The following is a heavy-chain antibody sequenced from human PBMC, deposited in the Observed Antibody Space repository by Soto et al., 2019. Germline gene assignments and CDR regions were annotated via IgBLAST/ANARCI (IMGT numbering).Heavy chain of an antibody. CDR3: AREAVMVDAFDI. D-gene: IGHD3-10*01. V-gene: IGHV3-21*01. CDR1: GFTFSSYS. CDR2: ISSSSSYI. J-gene: IGHJ3*02. Sequence: PGGSLRLSCAASGFTFSSYSMNWVRQAPGSGPEWVSSISSSSSYIYYADSVKGRFTISRDNAKNSLYLQMNSLRAEDTAVYYCAREAVMVDAFDIWGQGTMVTVSS.